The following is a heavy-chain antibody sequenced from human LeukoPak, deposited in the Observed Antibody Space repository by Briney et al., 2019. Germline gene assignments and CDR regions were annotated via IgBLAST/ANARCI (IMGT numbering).Heavy chain of an antibody. Sequence: PSETLSLTCTVSGGSISSGSYYWSWIRQPAGKGLEWIGRIYTSGSTNYNPSLKSRVTISVDTSKNQFSLKLSSVTAADTAVYYCARDAWQRYSSSWFHYYYYMDVWGKGTTVTISS. D-gene: IGHD6-13*01. V-gene: IGHV4-61*02. CDR2: IYTSGST. CDR1: GGSISSGSYY. CDR3: ARDAWQRYSSSWFHYYYYMDV. J-gene: IGHJ6*03.